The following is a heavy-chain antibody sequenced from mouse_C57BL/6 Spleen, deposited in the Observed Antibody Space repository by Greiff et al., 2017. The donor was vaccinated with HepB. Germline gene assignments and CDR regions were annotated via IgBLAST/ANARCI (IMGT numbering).Heavy chain of an antibody. Sequence: VQLQQSGAELVRPGASVTLSCKASGYTFTDYEMHWVKQTPVHGLEWIGAIDPETGGTAYNQKFKGKAILTADKSSSTAYMELRSLTSEDSAVYYCTRTSYYSNPYDYWGQGTSVTFSS. CDR3: TRTSYYSNPYDY. J-gene: IGHJ4*01. CDR2: IDPETGGT. V-gene: IGHV1-15*01. CDR1: GYTFTDYE. D-gene: IGHD2-5*01.